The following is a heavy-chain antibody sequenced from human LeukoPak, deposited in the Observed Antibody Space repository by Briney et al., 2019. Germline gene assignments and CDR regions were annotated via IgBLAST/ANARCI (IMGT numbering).Heavy chain of an antibody. CDR3: TTGAQWELLLSH. J-gene: IGHJ4*02. Sequence: GGSLRLSCAASGFTFSNAWMSWVRQAPGKGLEWVGRIKSKTDGGTTDYAAPVKGRFTISRDDSKNTLYLQMNSLETEDTAVYYCTTGAQWELLLSHWGQGTLVTVSS. CDR2: IKSKTDGGTT. CDR1: GFTFSNAW. D-gene: IGHD1-26*01. V-gene: IGHV3-15*01.